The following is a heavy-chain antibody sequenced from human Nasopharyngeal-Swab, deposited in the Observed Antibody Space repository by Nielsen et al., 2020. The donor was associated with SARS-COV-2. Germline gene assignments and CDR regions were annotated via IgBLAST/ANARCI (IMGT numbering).Heavy chain of an antibody. V-gene: IGHV4-59*01. J-gene: IGHJ4*02. Sequence: WIRQPPGKGLEWIGYIFYSGSTNCNPSLKSRVTISVDTSKNQFSLKLSSVTAADTAVYYCARVGGSSWYAFDYWGQGTLVTVSS. CDR2: IFYSGST. D-gene: IGHD6-13*01. CDR3: ARVGGSSWYAFDY.